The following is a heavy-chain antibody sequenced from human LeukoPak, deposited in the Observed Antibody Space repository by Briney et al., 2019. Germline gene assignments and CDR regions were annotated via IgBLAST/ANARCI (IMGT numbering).Heavy chain of an antibody. CDR2: IKSKTDGGTT. CDR3: TTAGDFGVVIMGIDY. Sequence: GGSLRLSCAASGFTFSNAWMSWVRQAPGKGLEWVGRIKSKTDGGTTDYAARVKGRFTISRDDSKNTLYLQMNSLKTEDTAVYYCTTAGDFGVVIMGIDYWGQGTLVTVSS. D-gene: IGHD3-3*01. CDR1: GFTFSNAW. J-gene: IGHJ4*02. V-gene: IGHV3-15*01.